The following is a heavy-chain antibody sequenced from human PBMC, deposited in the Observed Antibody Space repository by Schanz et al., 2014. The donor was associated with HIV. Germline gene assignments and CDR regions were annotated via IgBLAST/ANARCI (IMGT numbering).Heavy chain of an antibody. CDR2: IKEDGIEK. CDR3: AREGCIGGSCYCDF. D-gene: IGHD2-15*01. V-gene: IGHV3-7*01. J-gene: IGHJ4*02. CDR1: GFRFRSYW. Sequence: DVQLVESGGSLVQPGGSLRLSCAASGFRFRSYWMSWVRQAPGKGLEWVANIKEDGIEKYYVDSVKGRFTISRDNAKNSLYLNMYSLRAEDTAVYFWAREGCIGGSCYCDFWGQGSLVIVSS.